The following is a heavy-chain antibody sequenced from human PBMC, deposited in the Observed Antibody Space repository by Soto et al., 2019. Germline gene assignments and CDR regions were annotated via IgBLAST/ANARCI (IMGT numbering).Heavy chain of an antibody. Sequence: GGSLRLSCSASGFTFSSYAMHWVRQAPGKRLEYVSAISSNADSTYYADSVKGRFTISRDNSWNTLYLQMSSLRPEDTAVYYCVKSTGILNGYLDLWGQGALVTVS. D-gene: IGHD3-9*01. CDR2: ISSNADST. J-gene: IGHJ4*02. V-gene: IGHV3-64D*06. CDR1: GFTFSSYA. CDR3: VKSTGILNGYLDL.